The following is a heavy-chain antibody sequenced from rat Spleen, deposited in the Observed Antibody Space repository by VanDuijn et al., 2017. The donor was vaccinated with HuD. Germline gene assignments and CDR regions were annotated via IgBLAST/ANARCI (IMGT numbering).Heavy chain of an antibody. D-gene: IGHD4-3*01. CDR3: ARQDTSGYSNWFAY. CDR1: GFPFRNYD. V-gene: IGHV5-25*01. Sequence: EVQLVESGGDLVQPGRSLKLSCAASGFPFRNYDLARVRQAPTKGPEWVASISPSGGATYYPDSVKGRFTVSRDNAKSTLYLQRDSLRSEDTATYYCARQDTSGYSNWFAYWGQGTLVTVSS. CDR2: ISPSGGAT. J-gene: IGHJ3*01.